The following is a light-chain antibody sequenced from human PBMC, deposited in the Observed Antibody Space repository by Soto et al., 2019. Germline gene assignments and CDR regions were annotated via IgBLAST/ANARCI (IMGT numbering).Light chain of an antibody. J-gene: IGLJ1*01. CDR2: EVS. CDR3: YSYRGYYTRV. CDR1: SSDVGGYNF. Sequence: QSVLTQPASVSGSPGQSITIYCTGTSSDVGGYNFVSWYQQHPGRAPKLLIYEVSRRPSGVSNRFSGSKSGDTASLTIPGLQAEDEADYYCYSYRGYYTRVFGTGTKVTV. V-gene: IGLV2-14*01.